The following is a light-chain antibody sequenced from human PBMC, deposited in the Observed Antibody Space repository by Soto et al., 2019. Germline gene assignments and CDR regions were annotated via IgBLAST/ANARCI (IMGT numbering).Light chain of an antibody. CDR1: SSDVGAYNY. CDR2: DVS. V-gene: IGLV2-14*01. Sequence: QSVRNQPASGYGVPGQAISISCTETSSDVGAYNYDSWYQQYPGEAPKVIIYDVSHRPAGVSNRFSGSKSGNTASLTISGLQTKDEADYYCSSYTSATTYVFGTGTKVTVL. CDR3: SSYTSATTYV. J-gene: IGLJ1*01.